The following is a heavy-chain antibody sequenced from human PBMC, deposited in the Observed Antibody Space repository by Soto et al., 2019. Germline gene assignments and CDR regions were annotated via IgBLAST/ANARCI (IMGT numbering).Heavy chain of an antibody. Sequence: GESLKISCKASGYSYSNYWIGWVRQMPGEGLEWMAIIYPGDSDTRYSPSFQGQVTISADTSITTAYLQWSSLKASDTAMYYCARGGVTTRMLEYWGQGTPVTVSS. J-gene: IGHJ4*02. CDR3: ARGGVTTRMLEY. D-gene: IGHD2-21*02. V-gene: IGHV5-51*01. CDR1: GYSYSNYW. CDR2: IYPGDSDT.